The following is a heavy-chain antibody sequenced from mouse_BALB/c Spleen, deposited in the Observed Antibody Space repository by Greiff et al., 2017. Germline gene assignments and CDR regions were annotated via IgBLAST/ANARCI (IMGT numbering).Heavy chain of an antibody. CDR2: ISDGGSYT. CDR1: GFTFSDYY. D-gene: IGHD2-1*01. J-gene: IGHJ3*01. V-gene: IGHV5-4*02. Sequence: EVMLVESGGGLVKPGGSLKLSCAASGFTFSDYYMYWVRQTPEKRLEWVATISDGGSYTYYPDSVKGRFTISRDNAKNNLYLQMSSLKSEDTAMYYCARWGDGTFAYWGQGTLVTVSA. CDR3: ARWGDGTFAY.